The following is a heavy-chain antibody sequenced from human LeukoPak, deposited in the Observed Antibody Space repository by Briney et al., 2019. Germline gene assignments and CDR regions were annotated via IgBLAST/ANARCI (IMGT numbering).Heavy chain of an antibody. CDR1: GFTFTTYW. CDR3: ARDLEIGSSSYYFDY. CDR2: IKQDGTEK. J-gene: IGHJ4*02. D-gene: IGHD3-3*01. V-gene: IGHV3-7*01. Sequence: GGSLRLSCAASGFTFTTYWMSWVRQAPGKGLEWVANIKQDGTEKYYVDSVKGRFTISRDNAKNSLYLQMNSLRAGDTAVYYCARDLEIGSSSYYFDYWGQGTLVTVSS.